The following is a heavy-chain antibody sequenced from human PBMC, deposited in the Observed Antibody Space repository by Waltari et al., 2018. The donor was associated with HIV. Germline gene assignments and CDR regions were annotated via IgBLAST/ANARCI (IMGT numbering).Heavy chain of an antibody. D-gene: IGHD6-6*01. J-gene: IGHJ4*02. V-gene: IGHV3-33*01. CDR3: ARGYSSSRWIPLYH. CDR2: FWFDGVEI. Sequence: QVQLVESGGGAVQPGTSLTLCCAVSGLTFANFVIHWVRQAPGKGMEWLAVFWFDGVEISYADSVKGRFTISKDSSQKTLYLHLTSLRAEDTALYYCARGYSSSRWIPLYHWGRGTLVTVSS. CDR1: GLTFANFV.